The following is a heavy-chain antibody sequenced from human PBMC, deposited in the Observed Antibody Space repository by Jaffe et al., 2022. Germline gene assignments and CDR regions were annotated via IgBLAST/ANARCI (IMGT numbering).Heavy chain of an antibody. CDR3: ARRGRYCSSTSCYLDYYYYMDV. V-gene: IGHV4-30-2*01. J-gene: IGHJ6*03. CDR2: IYHSGST. Sequence: QLQLQESGSGLVKPSQTLSLTCAVSGGSISSGGYSWSWIRQPPGKGLEWIGYIYHSGSTYYNPSLKSRVTISVDRSKNQFSLKLSSVTAADTAVYYCARRGRYCSSTSCYLDYYYYMDVWGKGTTVTVSS. CDR1: GGSISSGGYS. D-gene: IGHD2-2*01.